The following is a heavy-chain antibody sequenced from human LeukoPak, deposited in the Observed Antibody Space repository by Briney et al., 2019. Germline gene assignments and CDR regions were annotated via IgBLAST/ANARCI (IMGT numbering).Heavy chain of an antibody. D-gene: IGHD5-12*01. CDR3: AREGATDWYFHL. CDR2: INSDGSST. V-gene: IGHV3-74*01. J-gene: IGHJ2*01. Sequence: GGSLRLSCAASGFTFSSYWVHWVRQAPGKGLVWVSRINSDGSSTSYADSVKGRFTISRDNAKNTLYLRMSSLRAEDTAVYYCAREGATDWYFHLWGRGTLVTVSS. CDR1: GFTFSSYW.